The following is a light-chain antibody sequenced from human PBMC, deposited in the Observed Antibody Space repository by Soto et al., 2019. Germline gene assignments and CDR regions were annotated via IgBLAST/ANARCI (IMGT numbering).Light chain of an antibody. CDR3: RQYVRSGT. V-gene: IGKV3-20*01. J-gene: IGKJ1*01. CDR1: QSVSNNY. CDR2: GAS. Sequence: VLTEYLGTVSLSPGERATLSCRASQSVSNNYLAWYQQKPGQAPRLLIYGASNRATGIQDRFSGSGSGTEFSLTIRRLEPGELSVYYCRQYVRSGTCGQGTMVDIK.